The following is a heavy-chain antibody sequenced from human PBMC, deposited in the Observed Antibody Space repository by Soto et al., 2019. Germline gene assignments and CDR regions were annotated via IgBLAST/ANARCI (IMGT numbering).Heavy chain of an antibody. Sequence: SETLSLTCIVSGGSVSSSNWWSWVRQPPGKGLEWIGEIYHSGSTTYNPSLKSRATISVDKSENQFSLRLKSVTAADTAVYYCARDRDAISQRGDYYGMDVWGQGTTVTVSS. CDR3: ARDRDAISQRGDYYGMDV. CDR1: GGSVSSSNW. V-gene: IGHV4-4*02. CDR2: IYHSGST. D-gene: IGHD3-9*01. J-gene: IGHJ6*02.